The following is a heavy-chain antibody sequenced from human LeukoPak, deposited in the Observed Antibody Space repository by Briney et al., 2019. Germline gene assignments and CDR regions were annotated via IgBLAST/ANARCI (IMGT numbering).Heavy chain of an antibody. CDR2: ISSSSSYI. Sequence: PSETLSLTCAVYGGSFSGYYWSWIRQPPGKGLEWASSISSSSSYIYYADSVKGRFTISRDNAKNSLYLQMNSLRAEDTAVYYCARGAEEWELPTGYAYWGQGTLVTVSS. J-gene: IGHJ4*02. CDR3: ARGAEEWELPTGYAY. CDR1: GGSFSGYY. D-gene: IGHD1-26*01. V-gene: IGHV3-21*01.